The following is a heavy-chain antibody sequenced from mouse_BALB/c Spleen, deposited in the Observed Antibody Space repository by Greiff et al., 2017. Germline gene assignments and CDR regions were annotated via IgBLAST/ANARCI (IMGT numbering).Heavy chain of an antibody. CDR3: ASFLYYVAMDY. V-gene: IGHV14-3*02. J-gene: IGHJ4*01. CDR1: GFNIKDTY. CDR2: IDPANGNT. Sequence: VQLKQSGAELVKPGASVKLSCTASGFNIKDTYMHWVKQRPEQGLEWIGRIDPANGNTKYDPKFQGKATITADTSSNTAYLQLSSLTSEDTAVYYCASFLYYVAMDYWGQGTSVTVSS. D-gene: IGHD2-1*01.